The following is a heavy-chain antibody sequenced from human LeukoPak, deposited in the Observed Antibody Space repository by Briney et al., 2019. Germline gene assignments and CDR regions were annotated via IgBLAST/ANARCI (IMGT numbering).Heavy chain of an antibody. J-gene: IGHJ4*02. D-gene: IGHD2-21*02. V-gene: IGHV3-21*01. CDR3: ARTTYCGGDCYPNGGFDY. Sequence: PGGSLRLSCASSGFTYSSYSMNWVPQAPGKGREWVLSISSSSSYIYYADSVKGRFTISRDYAKNSLYLQMNSLRAEDTAVYYCARTTYCGGDCYPNGGFDYWGQGTLVTVSS. CDR1: GFTYSSYS. CDR2: ISSSSSYI.